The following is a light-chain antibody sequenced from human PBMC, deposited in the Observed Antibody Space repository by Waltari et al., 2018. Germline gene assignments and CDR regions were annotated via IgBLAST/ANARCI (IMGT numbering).Light chain of an antibody. CDR1: SSNVGGYTR. Sequence: QSALTQPPSVSGSPGQSVTISCTGTSSNVGGYTRVAWYQQSPGPAPKLILYDVKIRPSGVPDRFSGSQSGYTASLTISGLQAEDEGHYYCSSYTNTGDTLVFGGGTELTVL. J-gene: IGLJ2*01. CDR3: SSYTNTGDTLV. V-gene: IGLV2-18*02. CDR2: DVK.